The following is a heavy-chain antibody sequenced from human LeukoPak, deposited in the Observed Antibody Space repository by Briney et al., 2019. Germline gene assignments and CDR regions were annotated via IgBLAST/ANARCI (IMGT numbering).Heavy chain of an antibody. V-gene: IGHV3-7*03. Sequence: GGSLRLSCAPSGFTFSSYWMSWVRQAPGKGLEWVANIKQDGSEKYYVDSVKGRFTISRDNAKNSLYLQMNSLRAEDTAVYYCARESRYYGSGTPLDYWGQGTLVTVSS. D-gene: IGHD3-10*01. J-gene: IGHJ4*02. CDR1: GFTFSSYW. CDR2: IKQDGSEK. CDR3: ARESRYYGSGTPLDY.